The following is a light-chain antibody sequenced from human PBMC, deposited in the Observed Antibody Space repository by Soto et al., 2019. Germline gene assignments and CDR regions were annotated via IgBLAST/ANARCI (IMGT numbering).Light chain of an antibody. CDR1: QNISSF. V-gene: IGKV1-39*01. CDR2: AAS. Sequence: DIQMTQSPSSLSASVGDRVTITCRPSQNISSFLNWHQQKPGKAHKLLIYAASSLHSGVQSRFSGSGSGKDLTLTIRSLQPEDLATYYCEQSYSTPKAFGQGTKVDIK. J-gene: IGKJ1*01. CDR3: EQSYSTPKA.